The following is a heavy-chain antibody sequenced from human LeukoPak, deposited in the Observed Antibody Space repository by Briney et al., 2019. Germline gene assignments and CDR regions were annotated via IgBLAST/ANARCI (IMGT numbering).Heavy chain of an antibody. CDR3: ARDQESSWYDYYYYYGMDV. CDR1: GFTFSSYW. V-gene: IGHV3-7*01. CDR2: IKQDGSEK. Sequence: PGESLRLSCAASGFTFSSYWMSWVRQAPGKGLEWVANIKQDGSEKYYVDSVKGRFTISRDNAKNSLYLQMNSLRAEDTAVYYCARDQESSWYDYYYYYGMDVWGQGTTVTVSS. D-gene: IGHD6-13*01. J-gene: IGHJ6*02.